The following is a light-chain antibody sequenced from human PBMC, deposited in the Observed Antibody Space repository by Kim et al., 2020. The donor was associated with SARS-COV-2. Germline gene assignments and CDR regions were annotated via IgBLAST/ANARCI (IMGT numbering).Light chain of an antibody. J-gene: IGLJ3*02. V-gene: IGLV10-54*01. CDR3: SAWDRSLSAWV. Sequence: RQTATLTCTGNSNNVGDEGAAWLQQHQGHPPKLLSYRNNNRPSGISERFSASKSGNTASLTITGLQPEDEADYYCSAWDRSLSAWVFGGGTKLTVL. CDR1: SNNVGDEG. CDR2: RNN.